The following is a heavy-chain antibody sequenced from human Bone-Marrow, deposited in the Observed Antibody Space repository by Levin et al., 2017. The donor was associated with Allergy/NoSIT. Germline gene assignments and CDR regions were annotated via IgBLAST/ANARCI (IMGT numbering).Heavy chain of an antibody. CDR2: ISASGGST. Sequence: GESLKISCAASGFTFSSYAMSWVRQAPGKGLEWVSLISASGGSTYYADSVKGRFTISRDNSKNTLYLQTNSLRAEDTAVYYCAKGLDSSGWKFDYWGQGTLVTVSS. V-gene: IGHV3-23*01. D-gene: IGHD6-19*01. CDR3: AKGLDSSGWKFDY. CDR1: GFTFSSYA. J-gene: IGHJ4*02.